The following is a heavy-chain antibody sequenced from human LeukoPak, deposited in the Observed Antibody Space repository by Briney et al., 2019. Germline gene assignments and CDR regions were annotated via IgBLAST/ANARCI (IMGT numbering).Heavy chain of an antibody. CDR1: GFIFSSYG. J-gene: IGHJ1*01. D-gene: IGHD4-17*01. V-gene: IGHV3-33*01. CDR3: ARLPETTVNSEYFQH. CDR2: IWYDGSNK. Sequence: GGSLRLSCAASGFIFSSYGMHWVRQAPGKGLEWVAVIWYDGSNKYYADSVKGRFTISRDNAKNSLYLQMNSLRAEDTAVYYCARLPETTVNSEYFQHWGQGTLVTVSS.